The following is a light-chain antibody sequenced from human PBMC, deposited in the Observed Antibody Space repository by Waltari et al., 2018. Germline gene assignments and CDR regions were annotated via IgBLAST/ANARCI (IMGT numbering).Light chain of an antibody. CDR3: VLHVADAIFS. V-gene: IGLV8-61*01. J-gene: IGLJ2*01. CDR2: HTT. Sequence: QPVVTQEPSVSVSPGGTVTLTCGLNSGSVSTSHWPTWYQQTPDQTPRTLLYHTTIRSFGVPDRLSGSILGKKAARTISGAQADDECDYYCVLHVADAIFSFGGGTKLTVL. CDR1: SGSVSTSHW.